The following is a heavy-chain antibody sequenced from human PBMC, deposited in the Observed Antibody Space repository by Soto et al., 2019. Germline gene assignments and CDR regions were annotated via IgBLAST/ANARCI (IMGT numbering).Heavy chain of an antibody. V-gene: IGHV1-18*01. D-gene: IGHD5-18*01. CDR3: GRCRTDSYAMDV. J-gene: IGHJ6*02. CDR1: GYSFSSYG. CDR2: VSPFNGRE. Sequence: APVKGSCKGSGYSFSSYGIGWVRQVPGQGAEGMGWVSPFNGRENYAQSVEGRVVMTTDISNNNVYLELRSLRSDDSAIYYCGRCRTDSYAMDVWG.